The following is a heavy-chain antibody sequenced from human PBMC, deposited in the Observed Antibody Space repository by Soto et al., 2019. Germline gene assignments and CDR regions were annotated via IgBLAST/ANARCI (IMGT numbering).Heavy chain of an antibody. CDR2: ISSSSSYI. CDR3: ARDWSYGDFTPYYYYYGMDV. V-gene: IGHV3-21*01. J-gene: IGHJ6*02. CDR1: GFTFSSYS. D-gene: IGHD4-17*01. Sequence: GGSLRLSCAASGFTFSSYSMNWVRQAPGKGLEWVSSISSSSSYIYYADSVKGRFTISRDNAKNSLYLQMNSLRAEDTAVYYCARDWSYGDFTPYYYYYGMDVWGQGTTVTVSS.